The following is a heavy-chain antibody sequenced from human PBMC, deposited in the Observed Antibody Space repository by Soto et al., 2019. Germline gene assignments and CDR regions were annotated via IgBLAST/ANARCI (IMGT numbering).Heavy chain of an antibody. V-gene: IGHV5-10-1*01. D-gene: IGHD6-19*01. CDR1: GDSFTSYW. CDR3: ARHKDSSSGWYNIVP. Sequence: GESLKISCKGSGDSFTSYWISWVRQMPGKGLEWMGRIDPSDSYTNYSPSFQGHVTISADKSISTDYLQWRSLKASDTAMYYCARHKDSSSGWYNIVPLRQGTLVKVS. J-gene: IGHJ5*02. CDR2: IDPSDSYT.